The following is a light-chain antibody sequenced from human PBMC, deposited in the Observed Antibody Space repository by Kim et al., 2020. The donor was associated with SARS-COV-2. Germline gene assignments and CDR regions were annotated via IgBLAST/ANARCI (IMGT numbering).Light chain of an antibody. Sequence: PGERATLSCRASQSVSSRFLAWYQQKPGQAPRRLIYGASSRATGIPDRFSGSGSGTDFTLTISRLESEDFAVYYCQQYGSSPPLTFGGGTKVDIK. J-gene: IGKJ4*01. CDR1: QSVSSRF. V-gene: IGKV3-20*01. CDR2: GAS. CDR3: QQYGSSPPLT.